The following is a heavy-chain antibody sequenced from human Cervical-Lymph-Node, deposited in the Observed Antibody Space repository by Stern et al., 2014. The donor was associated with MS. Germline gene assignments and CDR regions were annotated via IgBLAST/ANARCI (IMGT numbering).Heavy chain of an antibody. V-gene: IGHV3-33*01. Sequence: VQLLESGGGVVQPGRSLRLSCAASGFTFSSYGMHWVRQAPGKGLEWVAVIWYDGSNKYYADSVKGRFTISRDNSKNTLYLQMNSLRAEDTAVYYCARSVAVAETLDYWGQGTLVTVSS. J-gene: IGHJ4*02. CDR3: ARSVAVAETLDY. CDR1: GFTFSSYG. CDR2: IWYDGSNK. D-gene: IGHD6-19*01.